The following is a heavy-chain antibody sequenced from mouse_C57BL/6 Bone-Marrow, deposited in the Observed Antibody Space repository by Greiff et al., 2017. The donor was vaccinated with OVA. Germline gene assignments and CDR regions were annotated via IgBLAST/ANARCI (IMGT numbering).Heavy chain of an antibody. D-gene: IGHD1-1*01. CDR3: ARDYGSSYADYFDY. J-gene: IGHJ2*01. V-gene: IGHV1-50*01. CDR1: GYTFTSYW. Sequence: QVQLQQPGAELVKPGASVKLSCKASGYTFTSYWMQWVKQRPGQGLEWIGEIDPSDSYTNYNQKFKGKATLPVDTSSSTAYMQLSSLTSEDSAVSCCARDYGSSYADYFDYWGQGTTLTVSS. CDR2: IDPSDSYT.